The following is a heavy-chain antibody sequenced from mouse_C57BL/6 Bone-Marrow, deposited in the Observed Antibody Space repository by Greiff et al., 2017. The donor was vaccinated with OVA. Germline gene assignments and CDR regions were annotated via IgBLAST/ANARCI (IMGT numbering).Heavy chain of an antibody. V-gene: IGHV1-5*01. CDR3: TRENPRFAY. J-gene: IGHJ3*01. CDR2: LYPGNSDT. CDR1: GYTFTSYW. Sequence: EVQVVESGTVLARPGASVKMSCKTSGYTFTSYWMHWVKQRPGQGLAWIGALYPGNSDTSYNQKFTGKAKLTAVTSASTAYMELSSLTNEDSAVYYCTRENPRFAYWGQGTLVTVSA.